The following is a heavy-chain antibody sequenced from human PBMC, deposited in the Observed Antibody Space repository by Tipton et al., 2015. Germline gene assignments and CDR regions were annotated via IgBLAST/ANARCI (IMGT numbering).Heavy chain of an antibody. D-gene: IGHD2-21*02. J-gene: IGHJ6*02. CDR1: GGSVTSGSYY. V-gene: IGHV4-61*01. CDR2: IYYSGST. Sequence: LRLSCTVSGGSVTSGSYYWNWIRQPPGQGLEWIGYIYYSGSTSYNPSLKSRVTISTDTSKNQFSLKLRSVTAADTAVYYCAREFCGGDCSFYYYYGMDVWGQGTTVTVSS. CDR3: AREFCGGDCSFYYYYGMDV.